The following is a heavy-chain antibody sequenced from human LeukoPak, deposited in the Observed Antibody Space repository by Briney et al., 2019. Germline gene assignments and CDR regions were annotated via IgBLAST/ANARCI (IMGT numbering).Heavy chain of an antibody. CDR3: ARVYGLRRAGAFDY. V-gene: IGHV3-21*01. CDR1: GFSFSRYE. CDR2: ISSSSSYI. Sequence: GGSLRLSCLASGFSFSRYEMNWVRQAPGKGLEWVSSISSSSSYIYYADSVKGRFTISRDNAKNSLYLQMNSLRAEDTAVYYCARVYGLRRAGAFDYWGQGTLVTVSS. D-gene: IGHD5/OR15-5a*01. J-gene: IGHJ4*02.